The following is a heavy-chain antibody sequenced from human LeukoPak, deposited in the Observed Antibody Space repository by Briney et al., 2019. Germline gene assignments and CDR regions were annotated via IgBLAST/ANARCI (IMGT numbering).Heavy chain of an antibody. Sequence: GGSLRLSCAASGFTFSSHSMNWVRQAPGKGLEWVSYISSSSSTIYYADSVKGRFSISRDNAKNTLYLQMNSLRVEDTAVYYCARGRPHGNDYWGQGTLVTVSS. CDR2: ISSSSSTI. CDR1: GFTFSSHS. CDR3: ARGRPHGNDY. J-gene: IGHJ4*02. V-gene: IGHV3-48*04. D-gene: IGHD4-23*01.